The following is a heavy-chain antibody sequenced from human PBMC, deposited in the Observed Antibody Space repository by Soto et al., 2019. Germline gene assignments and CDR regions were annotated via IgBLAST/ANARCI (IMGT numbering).Heavy chain of an antibody. D-gene: IGHD2-2*01. V-gene: IGHV3-30*03. J-gene: IGHJ6*02. Sequence: GGSLRLSCAASGFTFSSYGMPWVRQAPGKGLGWVAGISYDGINKYYGDSGKGRFTISRDNSKNTLYLQMNSLRAEDTAVYYCALNHLVVPAAYYYYGMDVWGQGTTVTVSS. CDR2: ISYDGINK. CDR1: GFTFSSYG. CDR3: ALNHLVVPAAYYYYGMDV.